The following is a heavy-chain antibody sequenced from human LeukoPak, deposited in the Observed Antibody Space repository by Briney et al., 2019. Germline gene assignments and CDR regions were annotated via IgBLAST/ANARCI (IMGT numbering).Heavy chain of an antibody. V-gene: IGHV3-23*01. J-gene: IGHJ3*02. CDR3: AKGPRYYYDSTRGAFDI. CDR1: GFTFSSYA. CDR2: ISGSGGST. Sequence: GGSLRLSCAASGFTFSSYAMSWVRQAPGKGLEWVSAISGSGGSTYYADSVKGRFTISRDNSKNTLYLQMNSLRAEDTAVYYCAKGPRYYYDSTRGAFDIWGQGTMVTVSS. D-gene: IGHD3-22*01.